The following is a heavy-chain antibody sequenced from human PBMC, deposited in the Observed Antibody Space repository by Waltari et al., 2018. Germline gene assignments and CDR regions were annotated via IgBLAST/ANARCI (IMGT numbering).Heavy chain of an antibody. D-gene: IGHD2-21*01. Sequence: EVQLVESGGGLVQPGGSLRLSCAASGFTFSSYEMNWVRQAPGKGLEWVSYISSSGSTIYYADSVKCRFTISRDNAKNSLHLQMNSLRAEDTAVYYCASHGDFFDYWGQGTLVTVSS. J-gene: IGHJ4*02. CDR1: GFTFSSYE. CDR3: ASHGDFFDY. V-gene: IGHV3-48*03. CDR2: ISSSGSTI.